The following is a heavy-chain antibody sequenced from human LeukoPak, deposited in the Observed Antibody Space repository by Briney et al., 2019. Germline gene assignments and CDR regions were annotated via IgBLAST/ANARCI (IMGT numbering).Heavy chain of an antibody. J-gene: IGHJ5*02. CDR3: ARRSSGWYGQLWFDP. CDR1: GYTFTSYA. D-gene: IGHD6-19*01. CDR2: INAGNGNT. V-gene: IGHV1-3*01. Sequence: ASVKVSCKASGYTFTSYAMHWVRQAPGQRLEWMGWINAGNGNTKYSQKFQGRVTITRDTSASTAYMELSSPRSEDTAVYYCARRSSGWYGQLWFDPWGQGTLVTVSS.